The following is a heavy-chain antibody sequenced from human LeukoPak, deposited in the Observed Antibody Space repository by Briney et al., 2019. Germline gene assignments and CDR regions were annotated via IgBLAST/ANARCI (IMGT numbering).Heavy chain of an antibody. V-gene: IGHV4-59*08. CDR1: GGSISSYY. CDR3: ARRGSSGWYFDY. CDR2: IYFSGST. Sequence: SETLSLTCTVSGGSISSYYWSWIRQPPGKGLEWIGYIYFSGSTNYNPSLKSRVTISVDTSKNQFSLKLSSVTAADTAVYYCARRGSSGWYFDYWGQGTLVTVSS. D-gene: IGHD6-19*01. J-gene: IGHJ4*02.